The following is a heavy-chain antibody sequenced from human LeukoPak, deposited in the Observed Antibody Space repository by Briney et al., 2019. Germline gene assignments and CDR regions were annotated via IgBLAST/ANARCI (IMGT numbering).Heavy chain of an antibody. CDR2: ISSSSSYI. D-gene: IGHD3-9*01. CDR3: ARVSYDILTGYSYIDY. J-gene: IGHJ4*02. CDR1: GFTFGSYS. Sequence: PGGSLRLSCAASGFTFGSYSMNWVRQAPGQGLEWVSSISSSSSYIYYADSVKGRFTISRDNAKNSLYLQMNSLRAEDTAVYYCARVSYDILTGYSYIDYWGQGTLVTVSS. V-gene: IGHV3-21*01.